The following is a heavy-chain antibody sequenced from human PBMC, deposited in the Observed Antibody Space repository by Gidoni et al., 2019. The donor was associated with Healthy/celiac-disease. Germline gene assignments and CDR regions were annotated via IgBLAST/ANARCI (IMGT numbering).Heavy chain of an antibody. CDR3: AKERGDYVNWFDP. V-gene: IGHV3-30*18. CDR1: GFTFSSYG. D-gene: IGHD3-16*01. CDR2: ISYDGSNK. J-gene: IGHJ5*02. Sequence: QVQLVESGGGVVQPGRSLRLSCAASGFTFSSYGMHWVRQAPGKGLEWVAVISYDGSNKYYADSVKGRFTISRDNSKNTLYLQMNSLRAEDTAVYYCAKERGDYVNWFDPWGQGTLVTVSS.